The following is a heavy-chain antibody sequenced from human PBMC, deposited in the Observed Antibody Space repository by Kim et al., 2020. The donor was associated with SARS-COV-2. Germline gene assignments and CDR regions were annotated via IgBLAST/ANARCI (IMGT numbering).Heavy chain of an antibody. J-gene: IGHJ5*02. Sequence: ASVKVSCKASGYTFTGYYMHWVRQAPGQGLEWMGRINPNSGGTNYAQKFQGRVTMTRDTSISTAYMELSRLRSDDTAVYYCARGLAVRGYSGYESGRTGDIFDPWGQGTLVTVSS. D-gene: IGHD5-12*01. CDR3: ARGLAVRGYSGYESGRTGDIFDP. CDR2: INPNSGGT. V-gene: IGHV1-2*06. CDR1: GYTFTGYY.